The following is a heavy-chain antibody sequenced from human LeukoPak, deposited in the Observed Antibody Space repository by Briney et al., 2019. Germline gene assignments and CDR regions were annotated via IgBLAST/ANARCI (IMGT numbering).Heavy chain of an antibody. CDR2: IYYSGST. J-gene: IGHJ4*02. V-gene: IGHV4-30-4*08. Sequence: PSQTLSLTCTVSGGSISSGDYYWSWIRQPPGKGLEWIGYIYYSGSTYYNPSLKSRVTISVDTSKNQFSLKLSSVTAADTAVYYCARGRHAEPYYFDYWGQGTLVTVSS. CDR1: GGSISSGDYY. CDR3: ARGRHAEPYYFDY. D-gene: IGHD1-14*01.